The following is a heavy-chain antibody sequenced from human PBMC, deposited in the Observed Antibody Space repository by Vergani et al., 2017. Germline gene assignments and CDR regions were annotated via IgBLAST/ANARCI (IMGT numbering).Heavy chain of an antibody. CDR2: IWYDGSNK. Sequence: QVQLVESGGGVVQPGRSLRLSCAASGFTFSSYRMHWVRQAPGKGLEWVAVIWYDGSNKYYADSVKGRFTISRDNSKNTLYLQMNSLRAEDTAVYYCARPYYYGSGTPFDYWGQGTLVTVSS. J-gene: IGHJ4*02. CDR3: ARPYYYGSGTPFDY. V-gene: IGHV3-33*01. CDR1: GFTFSSYR. D-gene: IGHD3-10*01.